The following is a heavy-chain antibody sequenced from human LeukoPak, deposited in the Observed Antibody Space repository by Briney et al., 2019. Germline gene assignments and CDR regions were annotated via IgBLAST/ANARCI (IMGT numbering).Heavy chain of an antibody. D-gene: IGHD2-21*02. J-gene: IGHJ4*02. Sequence: PGGSLRLSCAASGFTFDEYGMSWVRQAPGKGLEWVSGINWNGGSTGYADSVKGRFTISRDNAKNSLYLQMNSLRAEDTALYYCARVVGMTYYFDYWGQGTLVTVSS. CDR3: ARVVGMTYYFDY. V-gene: IGHV3-20*04. CDR1: GFTFDEYG. CDR2: INWNGGST.